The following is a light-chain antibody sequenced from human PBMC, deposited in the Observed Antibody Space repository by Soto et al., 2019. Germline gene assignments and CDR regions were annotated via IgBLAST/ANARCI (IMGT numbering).Light chain of an antibody. CDR2: DVS. Sequence: QSALTQPASVSGSPGQSIAISCTGTSSDVGGYNYVSWYQQHPGKAPKLMLYDVSNRPSGVSNRFSGSKSGNTASLTISGLQADDEADYYCSSYTSSSTRVFGTGTKLTVL. CDR1: SSDVGGYNY. CDR3: SSYTSSSTRV. J-gene: IGLJ1*01. V-gene: IGLV2-14*01.